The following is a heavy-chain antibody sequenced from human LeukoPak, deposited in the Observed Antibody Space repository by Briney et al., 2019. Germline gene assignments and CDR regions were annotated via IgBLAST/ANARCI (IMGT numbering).Heavy chain of an antibody. CDR1: GYSISSGYY. CDR2: IYHSGST. V-gene: IGHV4-38-2*01. Sequence: SETLSLTCAVSGYSISSGYYWGWIRPPPGKGLEWIGSIYHSGSTYYNPSLKSRVTISVDTSKNQFSLKLSSVTAADTAVYYCAMSIGGAFDIWGQGTMVTVSS. CDR3: AMSIGGAFDI. D-gene: IGHD3-10*01. J-gene: IGHJ3*02.